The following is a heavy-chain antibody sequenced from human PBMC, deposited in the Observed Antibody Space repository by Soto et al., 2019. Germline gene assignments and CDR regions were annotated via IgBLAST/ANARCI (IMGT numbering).Heavy chain of an antibody. CDR1: GGSMISYY. V-gene: IGHV4-59*08. CDR3: ARRIVDTETFDY. Sequence: PSETLSLTCTFSGGSMISYYWSWIRQPPGRGLEWIGFIYYAGSTKYNPSLNSRVTISVDTSKNQFSLTVTSVTAADTAVYYCARRIVDTETFDYWGQGTLVTVSS. J-gene: IGHJ4*02. CDR2: IYYAGST. D-gene: IGHD5-12*01.